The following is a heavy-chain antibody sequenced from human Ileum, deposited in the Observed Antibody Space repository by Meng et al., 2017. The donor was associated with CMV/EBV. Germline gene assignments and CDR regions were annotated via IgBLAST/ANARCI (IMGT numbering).Heavy chain of an antibody. CDR3: ARGNSVPAANWFDP. J-gene: IGHJ5*02. CDR1: GGTFSSYA. D-gene: IGHD2-2*01. V-gene: IGHV1-69*05. Sequence: SGGTFSSYAISWVRQAPGQGLEWMGGIIPIFGTANYAQKFQGRVTITTDESTSTAYMELSSLRSEDTAVYYCARGNSVPAANWFDPWGQGTLVTVSS. CDR2: IIPIFGTA.